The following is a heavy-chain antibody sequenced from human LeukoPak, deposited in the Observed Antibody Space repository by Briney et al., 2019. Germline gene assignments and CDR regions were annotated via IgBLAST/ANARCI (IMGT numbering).Heavy chain of an antibody. J-gene: IGHJ4*02. CDR3: ARGDYYGSGSYPYYFDY. V-gene: IGHV4-59*01. Sequence: PSETLSLTCPVSGGSISNSYWIWIRQPPGKGLEWIGYIYYSGSTSYNSSLKSRVIISPDPSRNELSLKLSSVTAADTAVYYCARGDYYGSGSYPYYFDYWGQGTLVTVSS. CDR1: GGSISNSY. D-gene: IGHD3-10*01. CDR2: IYYSGST.